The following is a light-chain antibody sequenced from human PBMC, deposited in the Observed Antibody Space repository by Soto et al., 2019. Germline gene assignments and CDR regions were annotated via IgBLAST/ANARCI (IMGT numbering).Light chain of an antibody. CDR1: NIGSKR. Sequence: SYELTQPPSVSVAPGQTARISCGGDNIGSKRVHWYQQKPGQAPLLVVYDDTDRPSGIPERFSGSNSGNTASLTISGLQAEDEADYYCGSYAGSNTGVFGGGTKVTVL. CDR2: DDT. J-gene: IGLJ3*02. V-gene: IGLV3-21*02. CDR3: GSYAGSNTGV.